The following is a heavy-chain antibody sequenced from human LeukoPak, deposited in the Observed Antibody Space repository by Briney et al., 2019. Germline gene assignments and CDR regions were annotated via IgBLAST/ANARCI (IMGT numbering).Heavy chain of an antibody. J-gene: IGHJ4*02. CDR1: GVSINTYY. V-gene: IGHV4-4*09. D-gene: IGHD1-26*01. CDR3: AAGPWELDF. CDR2: IYNGGNT. Sequence: PSETLSLTCTVSGVSINTYYASWIRQAPGKGLKFIGFIYNGGNTNYNPSLKSRATISVDTSNNQFSLRLTSVTAADTAMYYCAAGPWELDFWGQGTLVTVSS.